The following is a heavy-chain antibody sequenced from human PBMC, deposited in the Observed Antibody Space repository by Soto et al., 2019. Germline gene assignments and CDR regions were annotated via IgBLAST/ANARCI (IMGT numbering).Heavy chain of an antibody. CDR2: ICSSGTT. Sequence: QVQLQESGPGLVKSSGTLSLACTVSGDSIRTSNWWSWVRQTPGKGLEWIGEICSSGTTNFNPSLKSRVSISVDESRNQFSLNLTSVTAADTAVYFCARAPGVVVGTSILSSCFDPWGQGTLVIVSS. J-gene: IGHJ5*02. V-gene: IGHV4-4*02. CDR3: ARAPGVVVGTSILSSCFDP. D-gene: IGHD2-21*02. CDR1: GDSIRTSNW.